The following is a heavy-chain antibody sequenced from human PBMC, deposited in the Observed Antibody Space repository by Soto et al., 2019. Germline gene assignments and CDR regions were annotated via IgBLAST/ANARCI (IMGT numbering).Heavy chain of an antibody. CDR1: GFTFSSYA. CDR3: AKGSKPYCGGDCYLTPYYYYYYYMDV. Sequence: PGGSLRLSCAASGFTFSSYAMSWVRQAPGKGLEWVSAISGSGGSTYYADSVKGRFTISRDNSKNTLYLQMNSLRAEDTAVYYCAKGSKPYCGGDCYLTPYYYYYYYMDVWGKGTTVTVSS. V-gene: IGHV3-23*01. J-gene: IGHJ6*03. D-gene: IGHD2-21*01. CDR2: ISGSGGST.